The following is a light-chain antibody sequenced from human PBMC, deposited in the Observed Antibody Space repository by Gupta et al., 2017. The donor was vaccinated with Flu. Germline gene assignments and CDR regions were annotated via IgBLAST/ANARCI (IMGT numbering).Light chain of an antibody. CDR1: SSDVGSYNY. V-gene: IGLV2-11*03. CDR3: CSYAGSYYGV. Sequence: TSSDVGSYNYVSWYQQRPGKAPKFIIYDVSRRPSGVPDRFSASKSGNAASLTISGLQAEDDAFYYCCSYAGSYYGVFGGGTQLTVL. CDR2: DVS. J-gene: IGLJ3*02.